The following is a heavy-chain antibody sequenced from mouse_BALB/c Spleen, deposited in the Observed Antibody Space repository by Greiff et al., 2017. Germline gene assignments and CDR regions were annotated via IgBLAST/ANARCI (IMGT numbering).Heavy chain of an antibody. CDR1: GFSLTSYG. Sequence: VQLKESGPGLVAPSQSLSITCTVSGFSLTSYGVHWVRQPPGKGLEWLGVIWAGGSTNYNSALMSRLSISKDNSKSQVFLKMNSLQTDDTAMYYCARDGGPPYAMDYWGQGTSVTVSS. V-gene: IGHV2-9*02. CDR2: IWAGGST. J-gene: IGHJ4*01. CDR3: ARDGGPPYAMDY.